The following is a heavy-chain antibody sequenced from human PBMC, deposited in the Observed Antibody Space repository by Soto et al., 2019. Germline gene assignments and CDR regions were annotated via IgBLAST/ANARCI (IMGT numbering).Heavy chain of an antibody. CDR1: GFTFSTYA. Sequence: QPGGSLRLSCAASGFTFSTYAMTWVRQAPGKGLEWVSAISGSGGSTYYADSVKGRFTISRDNSKNTLYLQMNSLRAEDTAVYYCAKDREYYYDSSGYYYDPYFDYWGQGTLVTVSS. CDR2: ISGSGGST. CDR3: AKDREYYYDSSGYYYDPYFDY. V-gene: IGHV3-23*01. D-gene: IGHD3-22*01. J-gene: IGHJ4*02.